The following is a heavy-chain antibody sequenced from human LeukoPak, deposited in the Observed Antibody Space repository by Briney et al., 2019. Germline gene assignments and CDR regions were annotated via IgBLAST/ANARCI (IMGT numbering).Heavy chain of an antibody. Sequence: NSSETLSLTCTVSGGSISSSSYYWGWIRQPPGKGLEWIGSIYYSGSTYYNPSLKSRVTISVDASKNQFSLKLSSVTAADTAVYYCGREFKEGLLWLGGLLPWGQGTLVTVSS. CDR1: GGSISSSSYY. V-gene: IGHV4-39*07. J-gene: IGHJ5*02. CDR2: IYYSGST. CDR3: GREFKEGLLWLGGLLP. D-gene: IGHD3-10*01.